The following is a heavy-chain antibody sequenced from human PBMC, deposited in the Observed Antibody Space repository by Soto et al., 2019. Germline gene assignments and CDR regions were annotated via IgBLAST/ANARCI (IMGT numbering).Heavy chain of an antibody. V-gene: IGHV4-4*02. CDR3: ARSKGYDFWSGYSNWFDP. D-gene: IGHD3-3*01. Sequence: PSETLSLTCAVPSGSISSSNWWSWVRQPPGKGLEWIGEIYHSGSTNYNPSLKSRVTISVDKSKNQFSLKLSSVTAADTAVYYCARSKGYDFWSGYSNWFDPWGQGTLVTVSS. CDR1: SGSISSSNW. CDR2: IYHSGST. J-gene: IGHJ5*02.